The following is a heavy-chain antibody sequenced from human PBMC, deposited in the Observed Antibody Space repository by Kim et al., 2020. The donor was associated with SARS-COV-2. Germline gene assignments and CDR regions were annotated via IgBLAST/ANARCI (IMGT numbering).Heavy chain of an antibody. CDR2: MNPNSGNT. D-gene: IGHD3-3*01. CDR1: GYTFTSYD. V-gene: IGHV1-8*01. J-gene: IGHJ6*02. CDR3: ARSPLLYYDFWSGYSYTFGYYYYGMDV. Sequence: ASVKVSCKASGYTFTSYDINWVRQATGQGLEWMGWMNPNSGNTGYAQKFQGRVTMTRNTSISTAYMELSSLRSEDTAVYYCARSPLLYYDFWSGYSYTFGYYYYGMDVWGQGTTVTVSS.